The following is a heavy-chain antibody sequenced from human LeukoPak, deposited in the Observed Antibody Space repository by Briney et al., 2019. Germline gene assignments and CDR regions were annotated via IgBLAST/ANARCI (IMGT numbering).Heavy chain of an antibody. CDR2: VNHSGST. Sequence: SETLSLTCAVYGVSFRGYYWSWLPQPPGKGLVWRGEVNHSGSTNYNPSLKSRVTISVDTSKNQFSLKLSSVPAADTAVYYCARRQRKLVVRGDAFDIWGQGTMVTVSS. CDR1: GVSFRGYY. V-gene: IGHV4-34*01. D-gene: IGHD2-2*01. J-gene: IGHJ3*02. CDR3: ARRQRKLVVRGDAFDI.